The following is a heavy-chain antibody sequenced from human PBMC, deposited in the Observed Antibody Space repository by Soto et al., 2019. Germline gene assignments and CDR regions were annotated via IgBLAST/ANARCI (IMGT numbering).Heavy chain of an antibody. CDR2: VYAGGPT. V-gene: IGHV3-66*01. Sequence: GGSLRHSCVGSGFGFSRYWMSWVRQAPGKGLEWVSMVYAGGPTLYADSLKGRVTVSIDNSKNTMYLQMNSLRDEDTAVYYCAREHHGSWPWGQGIVVTISS. CDR3: AREHHGSWP. J-gene: IGHJ5*02. CDR1: GFGFSRYW. D-gene: IGHD6-6*01.